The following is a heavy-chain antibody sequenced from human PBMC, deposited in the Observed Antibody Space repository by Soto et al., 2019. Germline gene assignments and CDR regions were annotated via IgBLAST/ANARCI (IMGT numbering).Heavy chain of an antibody. V-gene: IGHV4-59*01. Sequence: ETLSLSCTVSGGCIGSYYWSWVRQPPGKALEWIGCVYYTGLTNYNPSLKSRVIISADTSKNQISLNVASLTVEDTAMYYCERGPQRYGLDSWGQGTMVTVSS. CDR3: ERGPQRYGLDS. J-gene: IGHJ5*01. CDR2: VYYTGLT. CDR1: GGCIGSYY. D-gene: IGHD4-17*01.